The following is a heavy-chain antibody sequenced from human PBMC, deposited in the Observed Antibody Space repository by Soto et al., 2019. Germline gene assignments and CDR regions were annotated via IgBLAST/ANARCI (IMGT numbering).Heavy chain of an antibody. CDR2: ISGSGVGI. CDR1: GFTFRTYA. J-gene: IGHJ5*02. D-gene: IGHD3-10*01. V-gene: IGHV3-23*01. CDR3: ARHKGAGSHTIYSVGS. Sequence: EVQLLESGGGLVQPGGSLRLSCAASGFTFRTYAMGWVRQAPGKGLEWVSTISGSGVGIYYADSVKGRFTIARDNSKNTVYLQINSLRIGDTATYYCARHKGAGSHTIYSVGSWGQGTLVSVSS.